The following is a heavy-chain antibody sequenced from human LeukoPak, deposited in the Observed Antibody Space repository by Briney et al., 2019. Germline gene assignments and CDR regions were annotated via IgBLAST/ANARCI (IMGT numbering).Heavy chain of an antibody. J-gene: IGHJ4*02. CDR3: AITERCSTTCPLDY. Sequence: SETLSLTCAFYGGSFRGYYWSWIRQPPGKGLEWIGEINHSGSTNYNPSLKSRVTISLDTSMKKFSLKLNSVTAADTAVYYCAITERCSTTCPLDYWGQGTLVTVSS. D-gene: IGHD2-2*01. CDR2: INHSGST. CDR1: GGSFRGYY. V-gene: IGHV4-34*01.